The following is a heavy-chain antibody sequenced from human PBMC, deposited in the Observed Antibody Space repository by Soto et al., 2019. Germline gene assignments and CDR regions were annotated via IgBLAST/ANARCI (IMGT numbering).Heavy chain of an antibody. CDR1: GGSISSGGYS. J-gene: IGHJ5*02. D-gene: IGHD3-3*01. CDR3: ARVISGPLWSGYYTAHWFDP. Sequence: SETLSLTCAVSGGSISSGGYSWSWIRQPPGKGLEWIGYIYHSGSTYYNPSLKSRVTISVDRSKNQFSLKLSSVTAADTAVYYCARVISGPLWSGYYTAHWFDPWGQGTLVTVSS. V-gene: IGHV4-30-2*01. CDR2: IYHSGST.